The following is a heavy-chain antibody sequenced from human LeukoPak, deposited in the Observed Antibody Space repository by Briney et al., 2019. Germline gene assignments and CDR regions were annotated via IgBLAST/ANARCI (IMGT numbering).Heavy chain of an antibody. CDR1: GFSFRSYG. CDR2: IWYDGSNK. CDR3: AKTMGGSGHPPHFDY. J-gene: IGHJ4*02. Sequence: PGRSLRLSCAASGFSFRSYGMHWVRQAPGRGLEWVAVIWYDGSNKYYADLVKGRFIISRDNFKNTLYLQMNSLRAEDTAVYYCAKTMGGSGHPPHFDYWGQGTLVTVSS. V-gene: IGHV3-33*06. D-gene: IGHD2-15*01.